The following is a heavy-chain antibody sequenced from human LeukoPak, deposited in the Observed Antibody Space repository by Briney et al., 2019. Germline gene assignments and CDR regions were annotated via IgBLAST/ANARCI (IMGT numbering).Heavy chain of an antibody. CDR1: GYSISSGYY. J-gene: IGHJ4*02. D-gene: IGHD3-3*01. CDR2: IYHSGST. Sequence: PSETLSLTCAVSGYSISSGYYWGWIRQPPGKGLEWIGSIYHSGSTYYNPSLKSRVTISVDTSKNQFSLKLSSVTAADTAVYYCASRYDFWSGWGQGTLVTVSS. V-gene: IGHV4-38-2*01. CDR3: ASRYDFWSG.